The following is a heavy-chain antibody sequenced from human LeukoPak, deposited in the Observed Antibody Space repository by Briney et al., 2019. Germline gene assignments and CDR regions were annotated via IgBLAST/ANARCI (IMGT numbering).Heavy chain of an antibody. CDR3: ARVWWELGYYYYMDV. CDR1: GYTFTSYG. V-gene: IGHV1-18*01. J-gene: IGHJ6*03. D-gene: IGHD1-26*01. CDR2: ISAYNGNT. Sequence: ASVKVSCKASGYTFTSYGISWVRQAPGQGLEWMGWISAYNGNTNYAQKFQGRVTMTTDTSTSTAYMELRSLRSDNTAVYYCARVWWELGYYYYMDVWGKGTTVTVSS.